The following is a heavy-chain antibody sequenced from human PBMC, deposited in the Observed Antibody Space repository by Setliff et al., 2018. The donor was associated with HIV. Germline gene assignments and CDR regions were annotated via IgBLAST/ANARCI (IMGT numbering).Heavy chain of an antibody. CDR2: INYRGNT. V-gene: IGHV4-59*11. D-gene: IGHD2-8*01. J-gene: IGHJ4*02. CDR1: YGSINNHY. CDR3: ARGLMVNDADPFDY. Sequence: KPSETLSLTCSLFYGSINNHYWTWIRQPPGKGLEWIGYINYRGNTYYNPSVKSRVTISMDTSKNQFSLRLDSVTAADTAVYYCARGLMVNDADPFDYWGQGALVTVSS.